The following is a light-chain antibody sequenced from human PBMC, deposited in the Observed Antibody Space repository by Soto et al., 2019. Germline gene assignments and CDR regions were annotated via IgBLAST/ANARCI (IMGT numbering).Light chain of an antibody. CDR1: SSNIGSNY. J-gene: IGLJ2*01. CDR3: AAWDDSLRGVV. CDR2: RNS. Sequence: QSVLTQPPSASGTPGQRVTISCSGSSSNIGSNYVYWYQQLPGTVPQLLIYRNSERPSGVPDRFSGSKSGTSASLAISGLRSEDEADYYCAAWDDSLRGVVFGGGTKLTGL. V-gene: IGLV1-47*01.